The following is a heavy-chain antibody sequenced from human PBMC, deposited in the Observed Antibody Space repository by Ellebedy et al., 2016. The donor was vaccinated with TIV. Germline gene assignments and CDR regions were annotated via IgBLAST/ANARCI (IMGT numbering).Heavy chain of an antibody. J-gene: IGHJ6*02. CDR3: GAAIGVEGYYGLDV. V-gene: IGHV5-51*01. D-gene: IGHD3-16*01. CDR2: IYPDDSET. Sequence: GESLKISCNGSGYRFSDYWIGWVRHMPGKGLEWMGTIYPDDSETRFSPSFEGQVTILVDKSFNLAYLQWSSLKTSDTAIYYCGAAIGVEGYYGLDVWGQGTTVTVSS. CDR1: GYRFSDYW.